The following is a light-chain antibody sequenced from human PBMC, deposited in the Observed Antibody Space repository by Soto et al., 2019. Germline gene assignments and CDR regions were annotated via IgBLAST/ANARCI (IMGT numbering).Light chain of an antibody. J-gene: IGLJ2*01. CDR1: SSDIGGYNY. CDR2: EVT. V-gene: IGLV2-14*01. Sequence: QSVLTQPASVSGSLGQSITISCTGTSSDIGGYNYVSWYQQHPGKDPKVVIFEVTKRPSGVSSRFSGSKSGNTASLTVSGLQAEDEGDYYCSSYTSSSTVLFGGGTKLTVL. CDR3: SSYTSSSTVL.